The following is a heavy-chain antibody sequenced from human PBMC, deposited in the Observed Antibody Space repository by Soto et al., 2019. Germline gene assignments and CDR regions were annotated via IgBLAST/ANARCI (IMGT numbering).Heavy chain of an antibody. V-gene: IGHV1-69*08. CDR3: AREDDGIPFDY. Sequence: QVQLVQSGAEVKKPGSSVKVSCKASGGTFSSYTISWVRQAPGQGLEWMGRIIPILGIANYAQKFQGSVTITADKSTSTAYMELSSLRSEDTAVYYCAREDDGIPFDYWGQGTLVTVSS. CDR2: IIPILGIA. J-gene: IGHJ4*02. D-gene: IGHD1-1*01. CDR1: GGTFSSYT.